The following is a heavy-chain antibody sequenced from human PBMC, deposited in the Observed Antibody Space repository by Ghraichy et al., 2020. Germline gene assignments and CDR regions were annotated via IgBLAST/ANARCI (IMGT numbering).Heavy chain of an antibody. D-gene: IGHD5-24*01. Sequence: ESLNISCAVYGESFTGYYWSWIRQPPGRGLEWIGEIKHSGTATYNPSLKSRLTTSVDTSKNQFSLKLSSVTTADTAVYYCARKKWGSNSFDTWGQGTLVTVSS. CDR2: IKHSGTA. CDR1: GESFTGYY. V-gene: IGHV4-34*01. CDR3: ARKKWGSNSFDT. J-gene: IGHJ5*02.